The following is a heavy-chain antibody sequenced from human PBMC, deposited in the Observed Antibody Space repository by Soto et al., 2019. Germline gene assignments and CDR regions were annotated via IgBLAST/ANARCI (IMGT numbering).Heavy chain of an antibody. Sequence: GASVKVSCKASGYTFTANYVHWVLQAPGQGFEWMGWIDPNSGGTNYAQSFHERVTMARDTSISTAYMELSGLRFDDTAVYYCARDWGYTDRRYYFDYWGQGTLVTVSS. CDR2: IDPNSGGT. CDR1: GYTFTANY. D-gene: IGHD2-2*02. J-gene: IGHJ4*02. V-gene: IGHV1-2*03. CDR3: ARDWGYTDRRYYFDY.